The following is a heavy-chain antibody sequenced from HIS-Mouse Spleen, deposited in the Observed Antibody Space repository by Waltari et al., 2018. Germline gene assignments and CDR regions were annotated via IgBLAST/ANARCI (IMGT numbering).Heavy chain of an antibody. CDR2: IYYSGST. D-gene: IGHD6-13*01. J-gene: IGHJ2*01. CDR1: GGSISSSRYY. V-gene: IGHV4-39*07. Sequence: QLQLQESGPGLVKPSETLSLTCTVSGGSISSSRYYGGWLRQPPGKGLEWIGSIYYSGSTYYNPSLKSRVTISVDTSKNQFSLKLSSVTAADTAVYYCAREIPYSSSWYDWYFDLWGRGTLVTVSS. CDR3: AREIPYSSSWYDWYFDL.